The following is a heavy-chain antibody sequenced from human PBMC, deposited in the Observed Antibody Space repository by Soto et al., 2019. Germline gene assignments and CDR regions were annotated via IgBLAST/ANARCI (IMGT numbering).Heavy chain of an antibody. Sequence: ASVKVSCKASGYTFTSYDINWVRQATGQGLEWMGWMNPNSGNTGYAQKFQGRVTMTRNTSISTAYMELSSLRSEDTAVYYCARGKPDYDCWSGHIDSFDYWGQGTLVTVSS. J-gene: IGHJ4*02. D-gene: IGHD3-3*01. CDR2: MNPNSGNT. CDR3: ARGKPDYDCWSGHIDSFDY. CDR1: GYTFTSYD. V-gene: IGHV1-8*01.